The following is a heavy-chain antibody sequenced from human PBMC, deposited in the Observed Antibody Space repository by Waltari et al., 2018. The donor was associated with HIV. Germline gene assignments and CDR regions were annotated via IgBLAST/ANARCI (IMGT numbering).Heavy chain of an antibody. Sequence: QVHLVESGGDLVKPGGSLRLSCVASGFTFSDYYMTWIRQAPGKRREGVSYIAFSSAYTNYGDSVKGRFTMARDDAKKSLFLQMNSLRPEDTAVYYCARVARGLRQGTFDIWGQGTMVTVSS. D-gene: IGHD4-17*01. CDR3: ARVARGLRQGTFDI. CDR1: GFTFSDYY. V-gene: IGHV3-11*05. CDR2: IAFSSAYT. J-gene: IGHJ3*02.